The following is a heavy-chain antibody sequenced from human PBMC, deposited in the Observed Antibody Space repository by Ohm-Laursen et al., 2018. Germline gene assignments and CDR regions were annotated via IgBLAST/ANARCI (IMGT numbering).Heavy chain of an antibody. Sequence: SQTLSLTCSVPGDSISSYYWSWVRQPPGKGLERIGYIYYSGSTNSNPYLENRVTISVDTSKNQFSLRLTSLTAADTAVYYCARNFNWENPYNFAYWGQGILVTVSS. D-gene: IGHD3-9*01. CDR2: IYYSGST. CDR1: GDSISSYY. J-gene: IGHJ4*02. V-gene: IGHV4-59*01. CDR3: ARNFNWENPYNFAY.